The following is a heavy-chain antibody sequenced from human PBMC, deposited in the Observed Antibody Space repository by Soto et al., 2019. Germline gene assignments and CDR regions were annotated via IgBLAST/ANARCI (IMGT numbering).Heavy chain of an antibody. Sequence: SETLSLTCTVSGGSFSNYYWSWIRQPPGKGLEWIGFIYYSGRTNYNPSLKSRVTISVDTSKNQFSLKLSSVTAADTAVYYCARDGTHDYGDYFDYWGQGTLVTVSS. CDR2: IYYSGRT. CDR3: ARDGTHDYGDYFDY. CDR1: GGSFSNYY. V-gene: IGHV4-59*01. J-gene: IGHJ4*02. D-gene: IGHD4-17*01.